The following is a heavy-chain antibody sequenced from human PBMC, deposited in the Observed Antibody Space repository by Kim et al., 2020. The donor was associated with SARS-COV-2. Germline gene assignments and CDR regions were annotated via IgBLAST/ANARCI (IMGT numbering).Heavy chain of an antibody. CDR1: GFTFSGSA. D-gene: IGHD2-15*01. CDR3: TPLEGYSDYYYYGMDV. J-gene: IGHJ6*02. V-gene: IGHV3-73*01. CDR2: IRSKANSYAT. Sequence: GGSLRLSCAASGFTFSGSAMHWVRQASGKGLEWVGRIRSKANSYATAYAASVKGRFTISRDDSKNTAYLQMNSLKTEDTAVYYCTPLEGYSDYYYYGMDVWGQGTTVTVSS.